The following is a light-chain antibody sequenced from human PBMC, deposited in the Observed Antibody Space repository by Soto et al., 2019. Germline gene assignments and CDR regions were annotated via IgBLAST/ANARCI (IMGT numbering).Light chain of an antibody. Sequence: QSVLTQPPSVSGAPRQRVTISCSGSASNIGKAAVNWYQQIPGKAPKLLIYYDDQLPSGVSDRFSGSKSGTSASLAISGLQSGDEADYYCAAWDDSLNGYVFGTGTKXT. V-gene: IGLV1-36*01. CDR1: ASNIGKAA. CDR3: AAWDDSLNGYV. CDR2: YDD. J-gene: IGLJ1*01.